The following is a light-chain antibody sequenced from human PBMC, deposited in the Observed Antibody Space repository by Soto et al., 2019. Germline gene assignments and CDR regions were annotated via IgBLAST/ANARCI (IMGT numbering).Light chain of an antibody. CDR1: SSNIGNNY. CDR3: GTWDSSLSAYV. Sequence: QSVLTQPPSVSAAPGQKVTISCSGSSSNIGNNYVSWYQQLPGTAPKLLIYDNNKRPSGIPDRFSGSKSGTSATLGITGLQTGDEAYYYCGTWDSSLSAYVFXTGTKVTVL. J-gene: IGLJ1*01. V-gene: IGLV1-51*01. CDR2: DNN.